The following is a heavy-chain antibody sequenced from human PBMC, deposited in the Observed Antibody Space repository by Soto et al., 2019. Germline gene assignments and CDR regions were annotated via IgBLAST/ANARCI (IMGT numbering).Heavy chain of an antibody. Sequence: PSETLSLTCAAYGGSFSGYYWSWIRQPPGKGLEWIGEINHSGSTNYSPSLKSRVTISLDTSKNQFSLKLSSVPAAVTAVYYCAKAPDGMLRSRRYAGWFAPWGQGTLVTVSS. CDR2: INHSGST. D-gene: IGHD2-2*01. J-gene: IGHJ5*02. CDR1: GGSFSGYY. V-gene: IGHV4-34*01. CDR3: AKAPDGMLRSRRYAGWFAP.